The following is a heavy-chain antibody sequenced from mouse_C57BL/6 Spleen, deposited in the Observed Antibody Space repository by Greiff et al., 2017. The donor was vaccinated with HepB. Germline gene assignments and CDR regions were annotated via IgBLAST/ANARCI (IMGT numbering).Heavy chain of an antibody. D-gene: IGHD2-3*01. V-gene: IGHV1-55*01. CDR2: IYPGSGST. CDR1: GYTFTSYW. Sequence: QVQLQQPGAELVKPGASVKMSCKASGYTFTSYWITWVKQRPGQGLEWIGDIYPGSGSTNYNEKFKSKATLTVDTSSSTAYMQISSLTSEVSAVYYCAREEGGYYAFAYWGQGTLVTVSA. CDR3: AREEGGYYAFAY. J-gene: IGHJ3*01.